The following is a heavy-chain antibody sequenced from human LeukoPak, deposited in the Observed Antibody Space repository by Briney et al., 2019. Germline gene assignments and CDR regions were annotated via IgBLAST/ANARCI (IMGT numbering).Heavy chain of an antibody. V-gene: IGHV3-74*01. J-gene: IGHJ4*02. CDR1: GFTLSSYE. CDR3: AREVVTTGRHYDY. CDR2: INNDGSTT. D-gene: IGHD1-1*01. Sequence: PGGSLRLSCAASGFTLSSYEMKWVRQAPGKGLEWVSRINNDGSTTDYADSVRGRFTVSRDNAKNTLYLQMNSLRGEDTAVYYCAREVVTTGRHYDYWGQGTLVTVSS.